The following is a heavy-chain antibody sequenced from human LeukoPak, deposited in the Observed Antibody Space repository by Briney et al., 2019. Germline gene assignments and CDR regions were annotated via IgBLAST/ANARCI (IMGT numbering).Heavy chain of an antibody. D-gene: IGHD5-24*01. CDR3: TTRWGNIYGMDV. CDR2: IRSKANSYAT. V-gene: IGHV3-73*01. J-gene: IGHJ6*02. Sequence: GGSLKLSGAASGFTFSGSAMHWVRQASGKGLEWVGRIRSKANSYATAYAASVKGRFTISRDDSKNTAYLQMNSLKTEDTAVYYCTTRWGNIYGMDVWGQGTTATVSS. CDR1: GFTFSGSA.